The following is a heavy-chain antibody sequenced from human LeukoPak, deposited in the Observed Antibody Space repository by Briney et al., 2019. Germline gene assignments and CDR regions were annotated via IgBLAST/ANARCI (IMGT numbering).Heavy chain of an antibody. J-gene: IGHJ1*01. V-gene: IGHV4-34*01. CDR1: GGSFSGYY. Sequence: SXXLSLTCAVYGGSFSGYYWSWIRQPPGKGLEWIGEINHSGSTNYNPSLKSRVTISVDTSKNQFSLKLSSVTAADTAVYYCARMGATASFFQHWGQGTLVTVSS. D-gene: IGHD1-26*01. CDR3: ARMGATASFFQH. CDR2: INHSGST.